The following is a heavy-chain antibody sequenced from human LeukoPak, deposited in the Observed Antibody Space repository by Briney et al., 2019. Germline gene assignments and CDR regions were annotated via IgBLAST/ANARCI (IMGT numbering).Heavy chain of an antibody. CDR1: GFTFSSYA. CDR2: ISYDGSNK. J-gene: IGHJ4*02. V-gene: IGHV3-30-3*01. D-gene: IGHD1-26*01. Sequence: GGSLRLSCAASGFTFSSYAMHWVRQAPGKGLEWVAVISYDGSNKYYADSVKGRFTISRDNSKNTLYLQMNSLRAEDTAVYYCARARVGPGPFDYWGQGTLVIVSS. CDR3: ARARVGPGPFDY.